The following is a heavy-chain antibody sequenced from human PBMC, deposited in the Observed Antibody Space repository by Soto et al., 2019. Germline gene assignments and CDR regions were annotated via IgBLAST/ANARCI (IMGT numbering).Heavy chain of an antibody. V-gene: IGHV5-51*01. Sequence: PGESLKISCKGSGYSFTSYWIGWVRQMPGKGLEWVGIIYPGDSDTRYSPSFQGQVTISADKSISTAYLQWSSLKASDTAMYYCARRGPIYYDSSGYPYGSMDVWGQGTTVTVSS. CDR1: GYSFTSYW. D-gene: IGHD3-22*01. J-gene: IGHJ6*02. CDR3: ARRGPIYYDSSGYPYGSMDV. CDR2: IYPGDSDT.